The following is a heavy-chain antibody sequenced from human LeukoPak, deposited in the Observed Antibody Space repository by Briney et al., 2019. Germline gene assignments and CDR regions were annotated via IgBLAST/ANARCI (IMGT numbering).Heavy chain of an antibody. CDR3: ARALGDCSGGSCYLTYYYYYMDV. CDR2: ISSSGSTI. CDR1: GLTFSDYY. D-gene: IGHD2-15*01. V-gene: IGHV3-11*01. J-gene: IGHJ6*03. Sequence: GGSLRLSCAASGLTFSDYYMSWIRQAPGKGLERVSYISSSGSTIYYADSVKGRFTSSRDNAKNSLYLQMNSLRSEDTAVYYCARALGDCSGGSCYLTYYYYYMDVWGKGTTVTVSS.